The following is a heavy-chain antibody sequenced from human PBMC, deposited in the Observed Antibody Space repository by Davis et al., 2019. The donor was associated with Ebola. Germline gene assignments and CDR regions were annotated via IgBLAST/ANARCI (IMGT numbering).Heavy chain of an antibody. D-gene: IGHD6-6*01. Sequence: GESLKISCAASGFTFSDYYMSWIRQAPGKGLEWVSYISSSSSYTNYADSVKGRFTISRDNAKNSLYLQMNSLRAEDTAVYYCAREEGSSSLVRYWGQGTLVTVSS. J-gene: IGHJ4*02. V-gene: IGHV3-11*05. CDR2: ISSSSSYT. CDR3: AREEGSSSLVRY. CDR1: GFTFSDYY.